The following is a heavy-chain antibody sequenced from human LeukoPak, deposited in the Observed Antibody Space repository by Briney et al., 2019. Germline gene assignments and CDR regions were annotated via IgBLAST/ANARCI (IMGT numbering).Heavy chain of an antibody. CDR3: ARHLYLTSPVDY. D-gene: IGHD2-2*01. J-gene: IGHJ4*02. V-gene: IGHV4-39*01. CDR2: IYYSGST. Sequence: PSETLSLTCTVSGGSISSSGYYWGWIRQPPGKGLEWIGTIYYSGSTYYNPSLKSRVTISVDTSKNQFSLKLNSVTAADTAVYYCARHLYLTSPVDYWGQGTLVTVSS. CDR1: GGSISSSGYY.